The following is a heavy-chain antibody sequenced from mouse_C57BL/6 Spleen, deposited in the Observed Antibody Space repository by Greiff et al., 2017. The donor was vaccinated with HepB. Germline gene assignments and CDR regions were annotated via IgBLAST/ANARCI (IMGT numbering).Heavy chain of an antibody. CDR3: ARTPLTGWYFDV. CDR1: GFTFSDYG. CDR2: ISSGSSTI. Sequence: EVKLMESGGGLVKPGGSLKLSCAASGFTFSDYGMHWVRQAPEKGLEWVAYISSGSSTIYYADTVKGRFTISRDNAKNTLFLQMTSLRSEDTAMYYCARTPLTGWYFDVWGTGTTVTVSS. V-gene: IGHV5-17*01. J-gene: IGHJ1*03. D-gene: IGHD4-1*01.